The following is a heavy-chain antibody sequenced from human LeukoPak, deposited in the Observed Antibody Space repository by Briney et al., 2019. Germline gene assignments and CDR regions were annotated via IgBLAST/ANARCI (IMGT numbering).Heavy chain of an antibody. CDR1: GFTFSSYA. D-gene: IGHD6-6*01. CDR3: ATTATFEYSSSRGWFDP. V-gene: IGHV4-34*08. CDR2: INHSGST. J-gene: IGHJ5*02. Sequence: GSLRLSCAASGFTFSSYAMSWVRQPPGKGLEWIGEINHSGSTNYNPSLKSRVTISVDTSKNQFSLKLSSVTAADTAVYHCATTATFEYSSSRGWFDPWGQGTLVTVSS.